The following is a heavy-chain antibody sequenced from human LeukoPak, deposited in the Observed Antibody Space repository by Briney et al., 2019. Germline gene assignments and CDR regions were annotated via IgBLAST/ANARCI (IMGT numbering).Heavy chain of an antibody. D-gene: IGHD3-10*01. CDR1: GGTFSSYA. CDR3: ARGAGSRGLLSDYYYYYYMDV. J-gene: IGHJ6*03. Sequence: GASVKVSCKASGGTFSSYAISWGRQAPGQGLEWMGGIIPIFGTANYAQKFQGRVTITADKSTSTAYMELSSLRSEDTAVYYCARGAGSRGLLSDYYYYYYMDVWGKGTTVTVSS. CDR2: IIPIFGTA. V-gene: IGHV1-69*06.